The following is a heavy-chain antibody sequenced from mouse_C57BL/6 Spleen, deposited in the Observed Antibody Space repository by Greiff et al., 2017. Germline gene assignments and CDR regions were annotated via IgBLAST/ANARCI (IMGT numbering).Heavy chain of an antibody. V-gene: IGHV1-53*01. CDR3: ARGDYGRETFAY. J-gene: IGHJ3*01. D-gene: IGHD2-4*01. Sequence: QVHVKQSGTELVKPGASVKLSCKASGYTFTSYWMHWVKQRPGQGLEWIGNINPSNGGTNYNEKFKSKATLTVDKSSSTAYMQLSSLTSEDSAVYYCARGDYGRETFAYWGQGTLVTVSA. CDR2: INPSNGGT. CDR1: GYTFTSYW.